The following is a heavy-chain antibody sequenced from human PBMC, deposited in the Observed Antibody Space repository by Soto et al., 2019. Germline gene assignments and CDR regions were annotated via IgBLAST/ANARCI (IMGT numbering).Heavy chain of an antibody. V-gene: IGHV1-18*01. CDR1: GYTFTSYG. J-gene: IGHJ4*02. Sequence: ASVKVSCKASGYTFTSYGISWVRQAPGQGLEWMGWISAYNGNTNYAQKLQGRVTMTTDTSTSTAYMELRSLRSDDTAVYYCARDLRYNYCSGGSCYLPYWGQGTLVTVSS. D-gene: IGHD2-15*01. CDR2: ISAYNGNT. CDR3: ARDLRYNYCSGGSCYLPY.